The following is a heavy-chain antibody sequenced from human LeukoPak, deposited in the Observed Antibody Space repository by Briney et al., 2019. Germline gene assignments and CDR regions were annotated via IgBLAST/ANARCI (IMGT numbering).Heavy chain of an antibody. CDR1: GFTFSSYA. CDR2: ISYDGSNK. V-gene: IGHV3-30-3*01. J-gene: IGHJ6*03. Sequence: LTGGSLRLSCAASGFTFSSYAMHWVRQAPGKGLEWVAVISYDGSNKYYADSVKGRFTFSRDNSKNTLYLQMNSLRAEDTAVYYCARDPQFGVPYYYYYMDVWGKGTTVTVSS. D-gene: IGHD3-16*01. CDR3: ARDPQFGVPYYYYYMDV.